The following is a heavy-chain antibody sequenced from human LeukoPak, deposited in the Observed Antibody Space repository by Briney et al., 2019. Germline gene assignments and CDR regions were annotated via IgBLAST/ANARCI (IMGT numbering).Heavy chain of an antibody. D-gene: IGHD3-22*01. CDR3: ARGFYDSSGYYYYFDY. V-gene: IGHV4-59*01. CDR2: IYYSGST. Sequence: SETLSLTCTVSGGSISSYYWSWIRQSPGKGLEWIGYIYYSGSTNYNPSLKSRVTISVDTSKNQFSLKLSSVTAADTAVYYCARGFYDSSGYYYYFDYWGQGTLVTVSS. CDR1: GGSISSYY. J-gene: IGHJ4*02.